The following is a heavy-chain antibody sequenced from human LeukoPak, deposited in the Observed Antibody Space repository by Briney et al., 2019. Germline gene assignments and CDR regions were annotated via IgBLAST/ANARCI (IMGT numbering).Heavy chain of an antibody. D-gene: IGHD5-18*01. V-gene: IGHV4-59*12. J-gene: IGHJ4*02. CDR1: GGSISTYY. Sequence: SETLSLTCTVSGGSISTYYWTWIRQPPGKGLEWIGYIYYSGATNYNPSLKSRVTMSVDTSKNQFSLKLSSVTAADTAVYYCARAGVGYSYGFDYWGQGTLVTVSS. CDR2: IYYSGAT. CDR3: ARAGVGYSYGFDY.